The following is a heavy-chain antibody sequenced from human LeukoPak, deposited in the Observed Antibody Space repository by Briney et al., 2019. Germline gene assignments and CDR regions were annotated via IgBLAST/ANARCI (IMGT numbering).Heavy chain of an antibody. CDR2: IYYSGST. D-gene: IGHD3-22*01. J-gene: IGHJ4*02. CDR1: GGSISSSSYY. Sequence: SETLSLTCTVSGGSISSSSYYWGWIRQPPGKGLEWIGSIYYSGSTYYNPSLKSRVTISVDTSKNQFSLKLSSVAAADTAVYYCARLVRMIVVVWGQGTLVTVSS. CDR3: ARLVRMIVVV. V-gene: IGHV4-39*01.